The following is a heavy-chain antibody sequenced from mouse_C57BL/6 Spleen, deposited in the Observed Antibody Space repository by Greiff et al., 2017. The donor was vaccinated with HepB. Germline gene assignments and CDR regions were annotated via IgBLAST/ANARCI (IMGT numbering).Heavy chain of an antibody. Sequence: VQLQQSGPELVKPGASVKISCKASGYAFSSSWMNWVKQRPGKGLEWIGRIYPGDGDTNYNGKFKGKATLTADKSSSTAYMQLSSLTSEDSAVYFCARDLYGSSLDVWGTGTTVTVSS. D-gene: IGHD1-1*01. CDR1: GYAFSSSW. J-gene: IGHJ1*03. V-gene: IGHV1-82*01. CDR2: IYPGDGDT. CDR3: ARDLYGSSLDV.